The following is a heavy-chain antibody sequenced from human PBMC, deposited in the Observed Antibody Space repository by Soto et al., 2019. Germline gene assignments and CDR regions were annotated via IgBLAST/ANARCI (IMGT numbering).Heavy chain of an antibody. Sequence: GGSLRLSCAASGFTFSSYAMHWVRQAPGKGLEWVAVISNDGSNKHYADSVKGRFTISRDNSKNTLFLQMSSLGAEDTAVYYCAKDTYSQDTTGYDVFDYWGQGTLVTVSS. D-gene: IGHD3-22*01. J-gene: IGHJ4*02. CDR2: ISNDGSNK. CDR1: GFTFSSYA. CDR3: AKDTYSQDTTGYDVFDY. V-gene: IGHV3-30-3*01.